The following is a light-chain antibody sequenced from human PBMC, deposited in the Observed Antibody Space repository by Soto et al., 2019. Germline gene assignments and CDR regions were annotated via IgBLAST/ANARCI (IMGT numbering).Light chain of an antibody. J-gene: IGKJ1*01. V-gene: IGKV1-5*03. CDR1: ESISNW. CDR2: KVS. CDR3: QQFTSYSRT. Sequence: DIQMTQSPSTLSASVGDRVTITCRANESISNWLAWYQQKPGKAPKLLIYKVSNLESGVPSRFSGSGSGTELTLTISSLQPADFATYYCQQFTSYSRTFGQGTKVEMK.